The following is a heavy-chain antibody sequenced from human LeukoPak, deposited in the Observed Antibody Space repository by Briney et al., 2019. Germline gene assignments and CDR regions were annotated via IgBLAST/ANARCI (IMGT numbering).Heavy chain of an antibody. D-gene: IGHD1-26*01. CDR3: AGGGGGPLRIVGATKPTPFNY. CDR2: IYHSGST. V-gene: IGHV4-59*04. J-gene: IGHJ4*02. Sequence: PSETLSLTCTVSGGSISSYYWSWIRQPPGKGLEWIGYIYHSGSTYYNPSLKSRVTISVDRSKNQFSLKLSSVTAADTAVYYCAGGGGGPLRIVGATKPTPFNYWGQGTLVTVSS. CDR1: GGSISSYY.